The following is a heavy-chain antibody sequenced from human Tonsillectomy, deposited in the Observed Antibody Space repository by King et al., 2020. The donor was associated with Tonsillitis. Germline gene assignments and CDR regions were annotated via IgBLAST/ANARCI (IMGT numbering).Heavy chain of an antibody. V-gene: IGHV1-46*03. D-gene: IGHD3-22*01. J-gene: IGHJ4*02. CDR3: ARAPYYYDSSGYYSEYYFDY. Sequence: QLVQSGAEVKKPGASVKVSCKASGYTFTSYYMHWVRQAPGRGLEWMGIINPSGGSTSYAQKFQGRVTMTRDTSTSTVYMELSSLRSEDTAVYYCARAPYYYDSSGYYSEYYFDYWGQGTLVTVSS. CDR1: GYTFTSYY. CDR2: INPSGGST.